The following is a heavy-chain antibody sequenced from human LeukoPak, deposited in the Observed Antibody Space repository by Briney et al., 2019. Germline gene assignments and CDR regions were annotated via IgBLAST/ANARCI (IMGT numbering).Heavy chain of an antibody. CDR2: INPSGGST. CDR3: ARDRDYYGSGSYQAPDY. D-gene: IGHD3-10*01. J-gene: IGHJ4*02. V-gene: IGHV1-46*01. CDR1: GYTFTSYY. Sequence: ASVRVSCKASGYTFTSYYMHWVRQAPGQGLEWMGIINPSGGSTSYAQKFQGRATMTRDTSTSTVYMELSSLRSEDTAVYYCARDRDYYGSGSYQAPDYWGQGTLVTVSS.